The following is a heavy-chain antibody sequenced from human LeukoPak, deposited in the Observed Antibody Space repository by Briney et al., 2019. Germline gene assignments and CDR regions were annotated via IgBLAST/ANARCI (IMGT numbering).Heavy chain of an antibody. CDR2: ISYDGSNK. V-gene: IGHV3-30-3*01. Sequence: GRSLRLSCAASGFTFSSYAMHWVRQAPGKGLEWVAVISYDGSNKYYADSVKGRFTISKDNSKNTLYLQMNSLRAEDTAVYYCAILPGTDFDYWGQGTLVTASS. CDR1: GFTFSSYA. D-gene: IGHD1-1*01. J-gene: IGHJ4*02. CDR3: AILPGTDFDY.